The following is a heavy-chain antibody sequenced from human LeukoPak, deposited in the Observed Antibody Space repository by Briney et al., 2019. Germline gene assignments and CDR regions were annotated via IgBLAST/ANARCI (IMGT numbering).Heavy chain of an antibody. D-gene: IGHD1-26*01. Sequence: PGGSLRLSCAASGITLSDHYMDWVRQAPGKGLEWVCRSRNKADSYSTEYAGSGRGRFTISRDDSGNSLYLQMNSLKIEDTAVYYCAKLLSGSYSLDYWGQGTLVTVSS. J-gene: IGHJ4*02. CDR1: GITLSDHY. V-gene: IGHV3-72*01. CDR3: AKLLSGSYSLDY. CDR2: SRNKADSYST.